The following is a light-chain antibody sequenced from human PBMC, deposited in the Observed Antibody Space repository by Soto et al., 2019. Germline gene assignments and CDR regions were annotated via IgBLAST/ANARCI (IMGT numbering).Light chain of an antibody. CDR2: DNN. J-gene: IGLJ2*01. Sequence: QSVLTQPPSVSAAPGQTVTISCSGSSSNIGKNYVSWYQHLPGTAPKLLIYDNNKRPSGIPDRFSGSKSGTSATLGITGLQTGDEADYYCAAWDDSLNGVVFGGGTKLTVL. V-gene: IGLV1-51*01. CDR3: AAWDDSLNGVV. CDR1: SSNIGKNY.